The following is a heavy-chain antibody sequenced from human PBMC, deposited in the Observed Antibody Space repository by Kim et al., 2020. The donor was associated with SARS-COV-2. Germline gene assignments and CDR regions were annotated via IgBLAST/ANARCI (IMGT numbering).Heavy chain of an antibody. Sequence: GGSLRLSCAVSGFTFSSCEIDWVRQAPGKGLEWVSYISGSGTTIYYADSVKGRFTISRDNAKNSVYLQMNSLRAEDTAVYYCARHTATAGWFDPWGQGTLVTVSS. J-gene: IGHJ5*02. CDR3: ARHTATAGWFDP. V-gene: IGHV3-48*03. CDR1: GFTFSSCE. CDR2: ISGSGTTI. D-gene: IGHD4-17*01.